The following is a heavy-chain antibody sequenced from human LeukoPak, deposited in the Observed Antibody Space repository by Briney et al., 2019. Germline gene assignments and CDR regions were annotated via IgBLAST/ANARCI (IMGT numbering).Heavy chain of an antibody. Sequence: SVKVSCKASGYTFIAYYMHWVRQAPGQGLEWMEWINPNSGGTNYAQKFHSSVTMTRDTSISTVYMELSRLRSDDTAVYYCARDSCSSTSCLSIDDYWGQGTLVTVSS. CDR1: GYTFIAYY. J-gene: IGHJ4*02. CDR3: ARDSCSSTSCLSIDDY. V-gene: IGHV1-2*02. D-gene: IGHD2-2*01. CDR2: INPNSGGT.